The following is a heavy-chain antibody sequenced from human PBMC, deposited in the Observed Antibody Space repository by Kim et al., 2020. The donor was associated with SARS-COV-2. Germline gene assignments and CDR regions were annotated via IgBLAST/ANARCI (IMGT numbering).Heavy chain of an antibody. CDR2: IYYSGST. D-gene: IGHD6-13*01. CDR3: ARSSSWYYFDY. Sequence: SETLSLTCTVSGGSISSYYWSWIRQPPGKGLEWIGYIYYSGSTNYNPSLKSRVTISVDTSKNQFSLKLSSVTAADTAVYYCARSSSWYYFDYWGQGTLVTVSS. J-gene: IGHJ4*02. CDR1: GGSISSYY. V-gene: IGHV4-59*13.